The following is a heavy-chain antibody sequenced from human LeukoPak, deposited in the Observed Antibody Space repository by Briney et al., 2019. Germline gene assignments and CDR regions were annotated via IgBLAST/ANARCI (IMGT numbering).Heavy chain of an antibody. CDR2: INHSGST. CDR3: ARAQWELRVFDY. D-gene: IGHD1-26*01. V-gene: IGHV4-34*01. CDR1: GGSFSGYY. J-gene: IGHJ4*02. Sequence: KASETLSLTCAVYGGSFSGYYWSWIRQPPGKGLEGIGEINHSGSTNYNPSLKSRVTISVDTSKNQFSLKLSSVTAAATAVYYCARAQWELRVFDYWGQGTLVTVSS.